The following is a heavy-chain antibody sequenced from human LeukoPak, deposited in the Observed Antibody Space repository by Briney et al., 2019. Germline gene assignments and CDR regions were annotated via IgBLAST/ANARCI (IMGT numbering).Heavy chain of an antibody. V-gene: IGHV5-51*01. CDR2: IYPGDSDT. CDR1: GYSFTSYW. CDR3: ARPVAARDYYFDY. Sequence: GESLKISCKGSGYSFTSYWIGWVRQMPGKGLGWMGIIYPGDSDTRYSPSFQGQVTISADKSISTVYLQWSSLKASDTAMYYCARPVAARDYYFDYWGQGTLVTVSS. J-gene: IGHJ4*02. D-gene: IGHD6-6*01.